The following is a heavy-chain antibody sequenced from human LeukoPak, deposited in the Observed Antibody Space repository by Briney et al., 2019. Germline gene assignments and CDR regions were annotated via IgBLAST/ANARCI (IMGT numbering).Heavy chain of an antibody. Sequence: SETLSLTCAVYGGSFSGYYWSWIRQPPGKGLEWIGEINHSGSTNYNPSLKKRVTISVDTSKNQFSLKLSSVTAADTAVYYCARQRPDIVVVPAAIPHWFDPWGQGTLVTVSS. D-gene: IGHD2-2*02. CDR2: INHSGST. J-gene: IGHJ5*02. CDR3: ARQRPDIVVVPAAIPHWFDP. CDR1: GGSFSGYY. V-gene: IGHV4-34*01.